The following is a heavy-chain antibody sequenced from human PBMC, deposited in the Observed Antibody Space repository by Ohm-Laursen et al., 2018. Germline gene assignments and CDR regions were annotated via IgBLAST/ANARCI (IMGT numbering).Heavy chain of an antibody. D-gene: IGHD2-2*01. V-gene: IGHV3-9*01. CDR1: GFTFDDYA. CDR2: ISWNSGSI. J-gene: IGHJ4*02. CDR3: AKDMMEYRNFDY. Sequence: SSLRLSCAAPGFTFDDYAMHWVRQAPGKGLEWVSGISWNSGSIGYADSVKGRFTISRDNAKNSLYLQMNSLRAEDTALYYCAKDMMEYRNFDYWGQGTLVTVSS.